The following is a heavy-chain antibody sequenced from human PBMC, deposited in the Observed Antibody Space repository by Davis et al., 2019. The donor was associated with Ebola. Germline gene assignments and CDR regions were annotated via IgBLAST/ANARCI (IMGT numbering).Heavy chain of an antibody. D-gene: IGHD3-10*01. Sequence: GESLKISCAASGFTFSDYYMTWIRQPPGKGLEWVSYISSSSTYTNYADSVKGRFTISRDNAKNSLYLQMDSLRDEDTAVYFCARYHLGSYLKDPFDTWGQGTLVTVSS. V-gene: IGHV3-11*06. CDR3: ARYHLGSYLKDPFDT. CDR2: ISSSSTYT. J-gene: IGHJ4*02. CDR1: GFTFSDYY.